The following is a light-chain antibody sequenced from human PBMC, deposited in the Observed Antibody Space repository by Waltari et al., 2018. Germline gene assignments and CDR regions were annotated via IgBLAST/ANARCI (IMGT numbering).Light chain of an antibody. CDR2: DVT. CDR3: SSYTGSSTLV. J-gene: IGLJ2*01. CDR1: SSDVGGYNF. Sequence: QSALTQPASVSGSPGQSIAISCTGTSSDVGGYNFVSWYQQHPGKTPKLMIYDVTNRPSGVSNRFSGSRSGSTASLTISGLQAEDEADYYCSSYTGSSTLVFGGGTKLTVL. V-gene: IGLV2-14*01.